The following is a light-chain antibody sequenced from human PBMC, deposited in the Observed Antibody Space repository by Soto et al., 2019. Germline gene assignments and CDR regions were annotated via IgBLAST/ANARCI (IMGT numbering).Light chain of an antibody. Sequence: DIQMTQSPSSLSASVGDRVTITCRASQTISTYLNWYQQKPGKAPKLLIYAASTLQSGVPSRFSGSGSGTDFTLTINSLQPEDFATYYCQQSHGIPYTFGQGTELEIK. CDR2: AAS. V-gene: IGKV1-39*01. CDR1: QTISTY. CDR3: QQSHGIPYT. J-gene: IGKJ2*01.